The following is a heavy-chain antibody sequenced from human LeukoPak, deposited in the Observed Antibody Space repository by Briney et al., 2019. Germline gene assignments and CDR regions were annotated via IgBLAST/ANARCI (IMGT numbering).Heavy chain of an antibody. V-gene: IGHV1-46*01. CDR1: GYTFTDYY. D-gene: IGHD1-26*01. Sequence: ASVKVSCKASGYTFTDYYMHWVRQAPGQGLEWMGIFNPITGSTTYAQRFQGRVTVTGDTSRSTVYMELSSLRSEDTAVYYCARVPGGSYVDYWGQGTLVTVSS. CDR2: FNPITGST. J-gene: IGHJ4*02. CDR3: ARVPGGSYVDY.